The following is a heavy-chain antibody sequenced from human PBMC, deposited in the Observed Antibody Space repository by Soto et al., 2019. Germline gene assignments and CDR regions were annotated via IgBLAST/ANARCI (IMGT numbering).Heavy chain of an antibody. J-gene: IGHJ4*02. D-gene: IGHD3-22*01. Sequence: SVKVSCKASGYTFTSYGISWVRQAPGQGLEWMGGIIPIFGTANYAQKFQGRVTITADESTSTAYMELSSLRSEDTAVYYCARPLSSGYRNFDYWGQGTLVTVSS. CDR3: ARPLSSGYRNFDY. CDR2: IIPIFGTA. CDR1: GYTFTSYG. V-gene: IGHV1-69*13.